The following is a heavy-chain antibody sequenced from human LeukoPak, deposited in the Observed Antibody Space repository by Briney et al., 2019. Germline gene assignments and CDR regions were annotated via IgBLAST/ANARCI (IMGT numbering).Heavy chain of an antibody. D-gene: IGHD3-10*01. J-gene: IGHJ4*02. CDR3: TTDLSLIPVVRGPY. Sequence: GGSLRLSCAASGFTFSNAWMSSVPQAPGKGLERVGRIKSKTDGGTTDYAAPVKGRFTSSRDDSKNTLYLQMNSLETEDTAVYYCTTDLSLIPVVRGPYWGQGTLVTVSS. V-gene: IGHV3-15*01. CDR2: IKSKTDGGTT. CDR1: GFTFSNAW.